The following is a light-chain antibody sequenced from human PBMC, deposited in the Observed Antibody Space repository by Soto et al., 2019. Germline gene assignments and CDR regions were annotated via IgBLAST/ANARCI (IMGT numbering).Light chain of an antibody. V-gene: IGLV1-47*01. CDR1: SSNIGSNY. Sequence: QSVLTQPPSASGTPGQRVTISCSGSSSNIGSNYVYWYQQLPGTAPKLLIYRNNQRHSGVPDRFSGSKSGTSASLAVSGLRSEDEADYYCAAWDDSISGSYVFGTGTKVTVL. CDR2: RNN. CDR3: AAWDDSISGSYV. J-gene: IGLJ1*01.